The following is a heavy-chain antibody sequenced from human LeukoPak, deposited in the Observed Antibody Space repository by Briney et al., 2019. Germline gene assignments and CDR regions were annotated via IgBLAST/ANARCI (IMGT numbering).Heavy chain of an antibody. Sequence: SETLSLTCAVYGGSFSGYYWSWIRQPPGKGLEWIGEINHSGSTNYNPSLKSRVTISVDTSKNQFSLKLSSVTAADTAVYYCARRRVTMVRGVNPENWFDPWGQGTLVTVSS. D-gene: IGHD3-10*01. V-gene: IGHV4-34*01. CDR2: INHSGST. CDR3: ARRRVTMVRGVNPENWFDP. CDR1: GGSFSGYY. J-gene: IGHJ5*02.